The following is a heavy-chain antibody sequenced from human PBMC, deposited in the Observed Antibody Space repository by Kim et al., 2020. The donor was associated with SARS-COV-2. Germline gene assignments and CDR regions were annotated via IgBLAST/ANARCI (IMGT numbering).Heavy chain of an antibody. D-gene: IGHD3-22*01. V-gene: IGHV3-15*01. Sequence: GGSLRLSCAASGFTFSNAWMSWVRQAPGKGLEWVGRIKSKTDGGTTDYAAPVKGRFTISRDDSKNTLYLQMNSLKTEDTAVYYCTTDPYYYDSSGYPPWVDVWGQGTTVTVSS. J-gene: IGHJ6*02. CDR2: IKSKTDGGTT. CDR1: GFTFSNAW. CDR3: TTDPYYYDSSGYPPWVDV.